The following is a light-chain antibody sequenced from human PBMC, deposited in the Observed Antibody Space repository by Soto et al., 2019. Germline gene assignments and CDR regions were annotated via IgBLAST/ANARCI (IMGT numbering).Light chain of an antibody. Sequence: DIVMTQSPLSLPVTPGEPASISCRSSQSLLHSNGYTYLDWYLQKPGQSPQLLIYWGSNRASGVPDRFSGSGSGTDFTLKISRVEAEDVGVYYCQQRDIWPWTFGQGTKVDIK. V-gene: IGKV2-28*01. J-gene: IGKJ1*01. CDR1: QSLLHSNGYTY. CDR3: QQRDIWPWT. CDR2: WGS.